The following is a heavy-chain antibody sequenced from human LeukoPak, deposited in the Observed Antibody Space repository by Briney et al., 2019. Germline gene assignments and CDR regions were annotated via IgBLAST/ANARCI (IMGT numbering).Heavy chain of an antibody. CDR3: ARDKAPLMTTVTTIGY. V-gene: IGHV4-39*02. D-gene: IGHD4-17*01. CDR1: GGSISSSSYY. Sequence: PSETLSLTCTVSGGSISSSSYYWGWIRQPPGKGLEWIGSIYYSGSTYYNPSLKSRVTISVDTSKNQSSLKLSSVTAADTAVYYCARDKAPLMTTVTTIGYWGQGTLVTVSS. CDR2: IYYSGST. J-gene: IGHJ4*02.